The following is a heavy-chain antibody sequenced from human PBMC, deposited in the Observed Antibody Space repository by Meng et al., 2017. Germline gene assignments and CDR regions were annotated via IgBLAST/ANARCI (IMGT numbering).Heavy chain of an antibody. CDR3: ARGVGYGGNSLYIDY. Sequence: QGHWVDVGGEGRKPGSSVKVPGKASGGTFSSYAISWVRQAPGQGLEWMGGIIPIFGTANYAQKFQGRVTITADKSTSTAYMELSSLRSEDTAVYYCARGVGYGGNSLYIDYWGQGTLVTVSS. CDR2: IIPIFGTA. V-gene: IGHV1-69*06. J-gene: IGHJ4*02. D-gene: IGHD4-23*01. CDR1: GGTFSSYA.